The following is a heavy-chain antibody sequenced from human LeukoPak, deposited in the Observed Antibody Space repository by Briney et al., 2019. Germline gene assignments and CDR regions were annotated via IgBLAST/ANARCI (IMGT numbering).Heavy chain of an antibody. Sequence: GGSLRLSCGASGFTFSSYAMSWVRQAPGKGLEWVSAISGSGGSTYYADSVKGRFTISRDNSKNTLYLQMNSLRAEDTAVYYCAKVDYDFWSGYSPYHFDYWGQGTLVTVSS. CDR3: AKVDYDFWSGYSPYHFDY. J-gene: IGHJ4*02. CDR1: GFTFSSYA. D-gene: IGHD3-3*01. CDR2: ISGSGGST. V-gene: IGHV3-23*01.